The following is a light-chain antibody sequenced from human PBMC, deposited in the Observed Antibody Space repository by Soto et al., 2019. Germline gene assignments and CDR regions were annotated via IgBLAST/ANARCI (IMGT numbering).Light chain of an antibody. J-gene: IGKJ1*01. V-gene: IGKV3-15*01. CDR1: QSVSSN. Sequence: EIVMTQSPATLSVSPGERATLSCRASQSVSSNLAWYQQKPGQAPRLLIYGASTRATGIPAGFSGSGSGTEFTLTISSLQSEDFAVYYCQQYGSSPQTFGQGTKVDIK. CDR2: GAS. CDR3: QQYGSSPQT.